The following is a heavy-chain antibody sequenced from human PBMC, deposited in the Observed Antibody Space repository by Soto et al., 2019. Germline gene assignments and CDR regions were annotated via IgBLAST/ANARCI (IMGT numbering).Heavy chain of an antibody. V-gene: IGHV4-4*02. Sequence: QVQLQESGPGLVKPSGTLSLTCAVSSGSISSAHWWNWVRQPPGKGLEWIGEIYHSGSTNYNPSLKSRVTVSVDESMTQFSLKLTSVTAADTAVYYCATNSYYSLGVWGQGTTVTVSS. CDR2: IYHSGST. CDR3: ATNSYYSLGV. J-gene: IGHJ6*02. CDR1: SGSISSAHW.